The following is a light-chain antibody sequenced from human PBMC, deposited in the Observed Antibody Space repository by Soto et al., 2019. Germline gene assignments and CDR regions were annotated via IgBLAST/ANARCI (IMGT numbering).Light chain of an antibody. J-gene: IGKJ1*01. CDR3: QQYKYYWA. Sequence: DIQMTQSPSTLSASVGDRVTITCRASQSLTSSLAWYQQKPGKAPKVLIYAASVLESGVPSRFSGSESGTELTLTISSLQSDDFATYYCQQYKYYWAFGQGTKVDIK. CDR2: AAS. CDR1: QSLTSS. V-gene: IGKV1-5*03.